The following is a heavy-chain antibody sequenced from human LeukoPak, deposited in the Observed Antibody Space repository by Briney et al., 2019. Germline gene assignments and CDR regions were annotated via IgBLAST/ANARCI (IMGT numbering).Heavy chain of an antibody. D-gene: IGHD6-6*01. V-gene: IGHV1-69*05. CDR2: IIPIFGTA. CDR3: ARALAAARPGYYYCYMDV. J-gene: IGHJ6*03. CDR1: GGTFSSYA. Sequence: PGASVTVSCKASGGTFSSYAISWVRQAPGQGLEWMGGIIPIFGTANYAQKFQGRVTITTDESTSTAYMELSSLRSQDTAVYYCARALAAARPGYYYCYMDVWGKGTTVTVSS.